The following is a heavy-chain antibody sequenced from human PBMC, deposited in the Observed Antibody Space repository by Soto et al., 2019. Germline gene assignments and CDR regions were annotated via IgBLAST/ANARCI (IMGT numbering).Heavy chain of an antibody. V-gene: IGHV1-69*12. CDR1: GGTFSSYA. D-gene: IGHD2-2*01. J-gene: IGHJ5*02. Sequence: QVQLVQSGAEVKKPGSSVKVSCKASGGTFSSYAISWVRQAPGQGLEWMGGIIPIFGTANYAQKFQGRVTITADESTSTAYMELSSLRSEDTAVYYCARDGGCISTSCYADWFDPWGQGTLVTVSS. CDR3: ARDGGCISTSCYADWFDP. CDR2: IIPIFGTA.